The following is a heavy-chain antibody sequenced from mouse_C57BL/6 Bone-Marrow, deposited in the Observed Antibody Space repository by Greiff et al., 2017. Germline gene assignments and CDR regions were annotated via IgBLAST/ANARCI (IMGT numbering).Heavy chain of an antibody. D-gene: IGHD1-1*01. V-gene: IGHV14-4*01. CDR2: IDPENGDT. J-gene: IGHJ2*01. CDR3: TYFTTVAVRYYFDY. Sequence: EVKLQESGAELVRPGASVKLSCTASGFNIKDDYMHWVKQRPEQGLEWIGWIDPENGDTEYASKFQGKATITADTSSNTAYLQLSSLTSEDTAVYYCTYFTTVAVRYYFDYWGQGTTLTVS. CDR1: GFNIKDDY.